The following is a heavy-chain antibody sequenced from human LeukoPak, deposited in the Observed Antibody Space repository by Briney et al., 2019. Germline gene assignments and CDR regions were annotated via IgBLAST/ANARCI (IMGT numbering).Heavy chain of an antibody. Sequence: GRSLRLSCAASGFTFSSYAMHWVRQAPGKGLEWVAVISYDGSNKYYADSVRGRFTISRDNSKNTLYLQMNSLRAEDTAVYFCARGLYCSGGSCGGGDYWGQGTLVIVSS. CDR3: ARGLYCSGGSCGGGDY. CDR2: ISYDGSNK. J-gene: IGHJ4*02. D-gene: IGHD2-15*01. CDR1: GFTFSSYA. V-gene: IGHV3-30-3*01.